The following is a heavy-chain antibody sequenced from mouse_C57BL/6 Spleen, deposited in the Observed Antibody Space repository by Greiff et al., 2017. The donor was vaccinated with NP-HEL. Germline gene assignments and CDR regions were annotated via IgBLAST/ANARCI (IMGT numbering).Heavy chain of an antibody. CDR3: ARDGYYV. CDR1: GFTFSSYA. J-gene: IGHJ1*03. CDR2: ISDGGSYT. V-gene: IGHV5-4*01. Sequence: EVKLVESGGGLVKPGGSLKLSCAASGFTFSSYAMSWVRQTPEKRLEWVATISDGGSYTYYPDNVKGRFTISRDNAKNNLYLQMSHLKSEDTAMYYCARDGYYVWGTGTTVTVSS. D-gene: IGHD2-3*01.